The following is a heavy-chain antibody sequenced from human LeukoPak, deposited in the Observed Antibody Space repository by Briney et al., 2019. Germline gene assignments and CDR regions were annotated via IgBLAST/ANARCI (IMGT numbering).Heavy chain of an antibody. J-gene: IGHJ3*02. V-gene: IGHV4-39*01. CDR3: ARHRSNWPSDAFDI. CDR2: LYYSGST. CDR1: GGSISSSSYY. Sequence: SETLSLTCTVSGGSISSSSYYWGWIRQPPGKGLEWIGSLYYSGSTYYNPSLKSRVTISVDTSKNKFSLKVNSVTAADTTVYYCARHRSNWPSDAFDIWGQGTMVTVSP. D-gene: IGHD1-20*01.